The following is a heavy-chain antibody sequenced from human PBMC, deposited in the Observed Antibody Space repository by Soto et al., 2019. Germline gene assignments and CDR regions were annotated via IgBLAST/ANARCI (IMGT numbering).Heavy chain of an antibody. Sequence: SETLSLTCTVSGGSISSYYWSWIRQPPGKGLEWIGYIYYSGSTNYHPSLKSRVTISVDTSKNQFSLKLSSVTAADTAVYYCARGASSSWTSYDYWGQGTLVTVSS. CDR2: IYYSGST. D-gene: IGHD6-13*01. J-gene: IGHJ4*02. V-gene: IGHV4-59*01. CDR3: ARGASSSWTSYDY. CDR1: GGSISSYY.